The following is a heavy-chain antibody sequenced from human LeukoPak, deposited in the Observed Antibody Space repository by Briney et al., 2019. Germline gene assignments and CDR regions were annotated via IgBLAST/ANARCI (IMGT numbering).Heavy chain of an antibody. CDR2: IFPGESLI. J-gene: IGHJ6*02. V-gene: IGHV5-51*01. Sequence: GESLKISCKGFGYSFRDSWIGWVRRMPGKALEWLGIIFPGESLINSSPTFEGRVTISADESINTAYLQWSSLTASDTATYYCATYNLRGCRNGNCYRSFFYYGMDVWGQGTAVTVSS. D-gene: IGHD2-21*01. CDR3: ATYNLRGCRNGNCYRSFFYYGMDV. CDR1: GYSFRDSW.